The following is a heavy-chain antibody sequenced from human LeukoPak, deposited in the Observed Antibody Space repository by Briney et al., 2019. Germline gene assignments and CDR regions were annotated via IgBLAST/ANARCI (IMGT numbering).Heavy chain of an antibody. Sequence: ASVKVSCKASGGTFSSYAISWVRQAPGQGLEWMGWISAYNGNTNYAQKLQGRVTMTTDTSTSTAYMELRSLRSDDTAVYYCARDPDSSGWVHFDYWGQGTLVTVSS. CDR3: ARDPDSSGWVHFDY. D-gene: IGHD6-19*01. CDR1: GGTFSSYA. CDR2: ISAYNGNT. V-gene: IGHV1-18*01. J-gene: IGHJ4*02.